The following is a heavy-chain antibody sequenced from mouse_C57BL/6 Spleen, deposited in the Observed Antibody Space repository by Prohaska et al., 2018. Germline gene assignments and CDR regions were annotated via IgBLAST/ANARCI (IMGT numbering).Heavy chain of an antibody. D-gene: IGHD2-10*01. Sequence: AELVKPGASVTLSCTASGFNIKDYYMHWVKQRTEQGLEWIGRIDPEDGETKYAPKFQGKATITADTSSNTAYLQLSSLTSEDTSVYYCAAYSSYAYWGQGTLVTVSA. J-gene: IGHJ3*01. CDR3: AAYSSYAY. CDR1: GFNIKDYY. V-gene: IGHV14-2*01. CDR2: IDPEDGET.